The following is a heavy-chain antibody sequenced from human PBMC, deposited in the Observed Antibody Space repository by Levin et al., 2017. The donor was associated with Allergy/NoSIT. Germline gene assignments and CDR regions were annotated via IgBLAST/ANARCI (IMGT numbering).Heavy chain of an antibody. Sequence: GGSLRLSCKGSGYSFTSYWIGWVRQMPGKGLEWMGIIYPGDSDTRYSPSFQGQVTISADKSISTAYLQWSSLKASDTAMYYGARQGYYYDSSGYIDYWGQGTLVTVSS. CDR2: IYPGDSDT. CDR3: ARQGYYYDSSGYIDY. D-gene: IGHD3-22*01. J-gene: IGHJ4*02. CDR1: GYSFTSYW. V-gene: IGHV5-51*01.